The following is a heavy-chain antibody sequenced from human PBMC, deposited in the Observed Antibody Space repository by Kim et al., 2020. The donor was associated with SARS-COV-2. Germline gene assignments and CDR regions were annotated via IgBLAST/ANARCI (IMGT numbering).Heavy chain of an antibody. D-gene: IGHD3-9*01. CDR3: AKITEAVYISTKPLDY. CDR2: TSIDGSDK. J-gene: IGHJ4*02. CDR1: GFTFNDYA. Sequence: GGSLRLSCTGSGFTFNDYAIHWVRQAPGKGLEWVAVTSIDGSDKYYGDSVRGRFTISRDNSKITVFLQMNSLRPEDTAVYYCAKITEAVYISTKPLDYWGQGALLTVSA. V-gene: IGHV3-30*04.